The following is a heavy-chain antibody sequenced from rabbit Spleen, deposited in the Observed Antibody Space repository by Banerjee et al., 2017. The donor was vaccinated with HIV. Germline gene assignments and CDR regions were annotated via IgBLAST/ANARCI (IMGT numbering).Heavy chain of an antibody. V-gene: IGHV1S45*01. CDR1: GFDFNSYYM. Sequence: QEQLKESGGGLVQPGGSLTLSCKASGFDFNSYYMTWVRQAPGKGLEWITCINMVTGKSVYASWAKGRFTMSKTSSTTVTLQMTSLTAADTASYFCARDTSSSFSSYGMDLWGPGTLVTVS. J-gene: IGHJ6*01. CDR2: INMVTGKS. CDR3: ARDTSSSFSSYGMDL. D-gene: IGHD1-1*01.